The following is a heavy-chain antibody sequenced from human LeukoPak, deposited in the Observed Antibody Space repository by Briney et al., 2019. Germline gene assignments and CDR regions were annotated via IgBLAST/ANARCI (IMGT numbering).Heavy chain of an antibody. D-gene: IGHD2-15*01. CDR2: INHSGST. J-gene: IGHJ2*01. Sequence: SETLSLTCAVYGGSFSGYYWSWIRQPPGKGLEWIGEINHSGSTNCNPSLKSRVTISVDTSKNQFSLKLSSVTAADTAVYYCARRRVVVVAATVPSLKRYWYFDLWGRGTLVTVSS. CDR3: ARRRVVVVAATVPSLKRYWYFDL. V-gene: IGHV4-34*01. CDR1: GGSFSGYY.